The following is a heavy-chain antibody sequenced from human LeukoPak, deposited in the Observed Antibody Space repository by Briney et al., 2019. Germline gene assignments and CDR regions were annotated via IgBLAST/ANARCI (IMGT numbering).Heavy chain of an antibody. CDR3: ARPILVVPLRAFDI. CDR1: GGSISSSSYY. J-gene: IGHJ3*02. D-gene: IGHD3-3*01. CDR2: IYYSGST. Sequence: SSETLSLTCTVSGGSISSSSYYWGWIRQPPGKGLEWIGSIYYSGSTYYNPSLKSRVTISVDTSKNQFSLKLSSVTAADTAVYYCARPILVVPLRAFDIWGQGTMVTVSS. V-gene: IGHV4-39*07.